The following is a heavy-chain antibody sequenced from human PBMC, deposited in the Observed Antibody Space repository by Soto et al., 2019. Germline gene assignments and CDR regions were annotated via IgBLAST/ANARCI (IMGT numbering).Heavy chain of an antibody. CDR3: ARSSLTYFEF. Sequence: PGGSLRLSCAASGFTFSSYWMSWVRQAPGKGLEWVANIKQDGSEKYYTDSVKGRFAISRDNARTSLYLQINSLRVEDSAVYYCARSSLTYFEFWGQGTLVTVSS. V-gene: IGHV3-7*03. CDR2: IKQDGSEK. CDR1: GFTFSSYW. J-gene: IGHJ4*02.